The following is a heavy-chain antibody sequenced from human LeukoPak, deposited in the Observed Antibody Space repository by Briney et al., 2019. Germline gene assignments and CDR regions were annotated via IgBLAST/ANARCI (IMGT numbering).Heavy chain of an antibody. J-gene: IGHJ5*02. CDR2: IKQDGTEQ. Sequence: GGSLRLSCAASGFNFSSYWMSWVRQAPGKALEYVANIKQDGTEQYYVHSVTGRFTISRDNAKSSLYLQMNSLRAEDTAVYYCAREGGPQEQWLIDNWFDPWGQGTLVTVSS. D-gene: IGHD6-19*01. CDR3: AREGGPQEQWLIDNWFDP. CDR1: GFNFSSYW. V-gene: IGHV3-7*01.